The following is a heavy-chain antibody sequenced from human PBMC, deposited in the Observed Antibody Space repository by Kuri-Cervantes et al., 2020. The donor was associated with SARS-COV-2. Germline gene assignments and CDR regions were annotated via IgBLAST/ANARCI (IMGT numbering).Heavy chain of an antibody. V-gene: IGHV1-8*02. CDR3: ARDSGDWTPHAFDI. CDR1: GYTFTTYD. CDR2: MNPDSGNS. J-gene: IGHJ3*02. D-gene: IGHD5-12*01. Sequence: ASVKVSCKASGYTFTTYDINWVRQATGQGLEWMGWMNPDSGNSGYAQNFRGRVTMTRDTSISTAYMELSSLRSEDSAIYYCARDSGDWTPHAFDIWGQGTMVTVSS.